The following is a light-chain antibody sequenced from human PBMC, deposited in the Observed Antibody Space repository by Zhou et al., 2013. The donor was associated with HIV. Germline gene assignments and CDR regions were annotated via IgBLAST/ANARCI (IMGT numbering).Light chain of an antibody. CDR2: DAS. CDR1: RDISSF. CDR3: QQYDDVPYS. Sequence: DVQMTQSPTSLSASVGDRVTISCQASRDISSFLNWYQHKPGKAPKLLIYDASSLETGVPSRFRGSGSGKRYTFTITNLQREDAATYYCQQYDDVPYSFGQGPRFRSN. V-gene: IGKV1-33*01. J-gene: IGKJ2*03.